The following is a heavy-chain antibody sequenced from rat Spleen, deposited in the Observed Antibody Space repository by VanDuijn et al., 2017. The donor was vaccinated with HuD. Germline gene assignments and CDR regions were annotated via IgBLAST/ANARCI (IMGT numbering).Heavy chain of an antibody. J-gene: IGHJ3*01. Sequence: EVQLVESGGGLVHPGRSMKLSCAASGLTFSNYGVHWIRQAPTQGLEWVASISPSGGRTSYQDSVRSRFTISRDNAKRTLYLQMDSLRSEETPTYYCATAGTRVSRFAYWGQGTLVTVSS. CDR3: ATAGTRVSRFAY. D-gene: IGHD1-4*01. CDR1: GLTFSNYG. V-gene: IGHV5-19*01. CDR2: ISPSGGRT.